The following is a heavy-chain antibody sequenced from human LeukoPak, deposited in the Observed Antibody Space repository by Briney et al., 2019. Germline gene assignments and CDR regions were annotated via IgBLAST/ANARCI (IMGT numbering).Heavy chain of an antibody. Sequence: GGSLRLSCAASGFTFSSYAMSWVRQAPGKGLEWVSAISGSGGGTYYADFVKGRFTISRDNSKNTLYLQMNSLRAEDTAVYYCAKHQPYIVVVPAAIGWFDPWGQGTLVTVSS. J-gene: IGHJ5*02. D-gene: IGHD2-2*02. CDR1: GFTFSSYA. V-gene: IGHV3-23*01. CDR3: AKHQPYIVVVPAAIGWFDP. CDR2: ISGSGGGT.